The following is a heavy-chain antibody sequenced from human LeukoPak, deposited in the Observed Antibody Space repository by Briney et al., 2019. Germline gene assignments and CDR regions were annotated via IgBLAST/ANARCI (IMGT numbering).Heavy chain of an antibody. CDR2: ISSSGSTI. D-gene: IGHD4-17*01. CDR1: GFTFGSYT. CDR3: ARDLYGVFDNPHFRNWFDP. Sequence: PGRSLRLSYTGSGFTFGSYTMSWVRHAPGKGLEWVSYISSSGSTIYYADSVKGRFTISRDNAKNSLYLQMNSLRAEDTAVYYCARDLYGVFDNPHFRNWFDPWGQGTLVTVSS. V-gene: IGHV3-48*03. J-gene: IGHJ5*02.